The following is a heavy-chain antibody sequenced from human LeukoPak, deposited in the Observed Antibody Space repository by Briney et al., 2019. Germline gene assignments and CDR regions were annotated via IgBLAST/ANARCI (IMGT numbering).Heavy chain of an antibody. V-gene: IGHV3-23*01. CDR3: AKLKQWQPQRYFFEY. J-gene: IGHJ4*02. D-gene: IGHD6-19*01. CDR1: GFTFSSYA. CDR2: FSGTSTN. Sequence: EGSLRLSCAASGFTFSSYAMSWVRQAPGKGLEGVSTFSGTSTNSYADAVKGRVTISRDNSKNTLYLQMNSLRAEDTAVYYCAKLKQWQPQRYFFEYWGQGALVTVAS.